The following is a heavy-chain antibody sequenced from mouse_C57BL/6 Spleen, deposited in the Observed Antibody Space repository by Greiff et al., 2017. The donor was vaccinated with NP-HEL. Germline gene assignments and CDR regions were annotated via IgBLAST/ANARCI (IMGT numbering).Heavy chain of an antibody. CDR2: ISSGSSTI. CDR1: GFTFSDYG. D-gene: IGHD2-5*01. J-gene: IGHJ2*01. CDR3: ARSHYSNFLDY. Sequence: EVKLMESGGGLVKPGGSLKLSCAASGFTFSDYGMHWVRQAPEKGLEWVAYISSGSSTIYYADTVKGRFTISRDNAKNTLFLQMTSLRSEDTAMYYCARSHYSNFLDYWGQGTTLTVSS. V-gene: IGHV5-17*01.